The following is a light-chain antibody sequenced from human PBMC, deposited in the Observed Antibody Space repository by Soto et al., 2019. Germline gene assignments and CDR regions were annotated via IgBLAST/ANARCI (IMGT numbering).Light chain of an antibody. J-gene: IGLJ1*01. CDR1: SSVVGSYNL. CDR2: EGS. V-gene: IGLV2-23*01. Sequence: QSVLTQPASVSGSPGQSITISCTGTSSVVGSYNLVSWYQQHPGKAPKLMIYEGSKRPSGVSNRFSGSKSGNTASLTISGLQAEDEADYYCCSYAGSSTYVFGTGTKDTVL. CDR3: CSYAGSSTYV.